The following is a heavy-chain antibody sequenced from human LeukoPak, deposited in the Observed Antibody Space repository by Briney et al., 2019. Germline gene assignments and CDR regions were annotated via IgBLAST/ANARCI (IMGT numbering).Heavy chain of an antibody. V-gene: IGHV4-59*01. D-gene: IGHD2-15*01. J-gene: IGHJ6*03. Sequence: PSETLSLTCTVSGGSISSYYWSWIRQPPGKGLEWIGYIYYSGSTNYNPSLQSRVTISVDTSKNQFSLKLSSVTAADTAVYYCARRLYCSGGSCPIPYYYYNMDVWGKGTTVTVSS. CDR2: IYYSGST. CDR1: GGSISSYY. CDR3: ARRLYCSGGSCPIPYYYYNMDV.